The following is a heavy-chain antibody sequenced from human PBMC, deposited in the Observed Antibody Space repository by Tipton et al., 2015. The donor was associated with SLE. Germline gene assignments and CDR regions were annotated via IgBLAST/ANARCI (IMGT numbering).Heavy chain of an antibody. J-gene: IGHJ2*01. V-gene: IGHV3-74*01. Sequence: SLRLSCAASGFTFSSYWMHWVRQAPGKGLVWVSRINSDGSSTSYADSVKGRFTISRHNSDNTLYLQMNNLRTEDTAVYYCARAATPWYFDLWGRGTLVTVSS. CDR2: INSDGSST. D-gene: IGHD2-15*01. CDR1: GFTFSSYW. CDR3: ARAATPWYFDL.